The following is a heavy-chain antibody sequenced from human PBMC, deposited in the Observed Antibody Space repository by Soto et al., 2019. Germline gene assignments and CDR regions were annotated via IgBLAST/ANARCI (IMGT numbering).Heavy chain of an antibody. J-gene: IGHJ4*02. CDR3: ARESGENWTYEAQ. CDR1: GASISDYS. Sequence: QVQLQESGPGLVKPSETLSLTCTVSGASISDYSWSWIRQPAGKGLEWMGRISSTGNIHYNPSFRSRFTMSIDTSRDPLSLRLTSVTAADTAVYYCARESGENWTYEAQGGQGNQVIVS. V-gene: IGHV4-4*07. CDR2: ISSTGNI. D-gene: IGHD1-7*01.